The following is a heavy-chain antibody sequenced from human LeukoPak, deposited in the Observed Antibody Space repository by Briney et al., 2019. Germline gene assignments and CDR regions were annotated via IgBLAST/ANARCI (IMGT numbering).Heavy chain of an antibody. CDR3: TRLPRETAGDY. V-gene: IGHV3-7*03. D-gene: IGHD1-14*01. CDR2: IHPDSSDK. CDR1: GFTFRHSW. Sequence: GGSLRLSCEASGFTFRHSWLSWIRQTPGKGLKWVANIHPDSSDKFYVDSMEGRFTISRDNTKNSLYLQIDNARLDDTGLYYCTRLPRETAGDYWGQGVPVIVSS. J-gene: IGHJ4*02.